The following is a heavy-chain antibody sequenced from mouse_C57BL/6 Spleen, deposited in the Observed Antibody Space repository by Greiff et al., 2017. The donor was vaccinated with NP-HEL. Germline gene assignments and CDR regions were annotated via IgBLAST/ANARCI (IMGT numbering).Heavy chain of an antibody. V-gene: IGHV1-42*01. CDR1: GYSFTGYY. J-gene: IGHJ4*01. D-gene: IGHD3-2*02. CDR2: INPSTGGT. CDR3: TRRGSSGDYAMDY. Sequence: EVPGVESGPELVKPGASVKISCKASGYSFTGYYMNWVKQSPEKSLEWIGEINPSTGGTTYNQKFKAKATLTADKSSSTAYMELRSLTSEDSAVYYCTRRGSSGDYAMDYWGQGTSVTVSS.